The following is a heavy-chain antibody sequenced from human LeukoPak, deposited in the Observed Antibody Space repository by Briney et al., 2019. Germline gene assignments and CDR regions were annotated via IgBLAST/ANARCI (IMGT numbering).Heavy chain of an antibody. Sequence: PGGSLRLSCAASGFTFSNAWMNWVRQAPGKGLEWVGRIKSKTDGGTTDYAAPVKGRFTISRDDSKNTLYLQMNSLRAEDTAVYYCARDRVGATDYFDYWGQGTLVTVSS. D-gene: IGHD1-26*01. V-gene: IGHV3-15*07. CDR2: IKSKTDGGTT. CDR3: ARDRVGATDYFDY. CDR1: GFTFSNAW. J-gene: IGHJ4*02.